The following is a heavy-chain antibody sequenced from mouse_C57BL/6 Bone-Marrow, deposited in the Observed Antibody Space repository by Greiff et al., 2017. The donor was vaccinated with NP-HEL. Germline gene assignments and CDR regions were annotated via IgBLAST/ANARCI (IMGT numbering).Heavy chain of an antibody. CDR3: ARRGYYGSSYYFDY. J-gene: IGHJ2*01. V-gene: IGHV5-15*04. CDR2: ISTLAYSI. CDR1: GFTFSDYG. D-gene: IGHD1-1*01. Sequence: DVQLVESGGGLVQPGGSLKLSCAASGFTFSDYGMAWVRQAPRKGPEWVAFISTLAYSIYYADTGTGRFTIARENAKNTLYLEMSSLRSEDTAIYYCARRGYYGSSYYFDYWGQGTTLTVSS.